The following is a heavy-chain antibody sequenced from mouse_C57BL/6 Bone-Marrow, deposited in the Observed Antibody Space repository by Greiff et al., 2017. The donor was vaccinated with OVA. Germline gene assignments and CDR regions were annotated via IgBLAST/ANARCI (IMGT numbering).Heavy chain of an antibody. CDR2: ISNGGGST. Sequence: EVMLVESGGGLVQPGGSLKLSCAASGFTFSYYYMYWVRQTPEKRLEWVAYISNGGGSTYYPDTVKGRFTISRDNAKNTLYLQMSRLKSEDTAMYYCARHRPYYFDYWGQGTTLTVSS. V-gene: IGHV5-12*01. CDR1: GFTFSYYY. J-gene: IGHJ2*01. CDR3: ARHRPYYFDY.